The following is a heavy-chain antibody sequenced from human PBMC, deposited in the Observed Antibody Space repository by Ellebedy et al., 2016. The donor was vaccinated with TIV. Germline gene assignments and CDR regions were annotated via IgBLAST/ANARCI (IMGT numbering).Heavy chain of an antibody. Sequence: GESLKISXQGSRSNFPNSWIAWVRQMPGKGLEWMGIIYPDDSDTRYSPSFQGQVTISVDKSTGTAYLQWSSLKASDTAMYYCARHGWESLPYWHLDLWGRGTLVTVSS. J-gene: IGHJ2*01. CDR3: ARHGWESLPYWHLDL. CDR2: IYPDDSDT. V-gene: IGHV5-51*01. D-gene: IGHD1-26*01. CDR1: RSNFPNSW.